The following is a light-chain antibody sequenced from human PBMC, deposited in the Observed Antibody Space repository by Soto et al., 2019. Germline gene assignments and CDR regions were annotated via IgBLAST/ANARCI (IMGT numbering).Light chain of an antibody. V-gene: IGKV2-28*01. J-gene: IGKJ1*01. Sequence: DIVMTQSPLSLPVTPGEPASISCRSSQSLLHSNGYNYLDWYLQKPGQSPQLLIYWTSNRASGVPDRFSGSGSGTDFTLKISRVEAEDVGVYYCMQDLQTPWTFGQGTKVEIK. CDR2: WTS. CDR1: QSLLHSNGYNY. CDR3: MQDLQTPWT.